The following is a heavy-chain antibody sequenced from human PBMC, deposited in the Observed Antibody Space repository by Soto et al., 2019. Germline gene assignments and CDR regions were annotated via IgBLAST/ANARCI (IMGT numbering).Heavy chain of an antibody. CDR2: ISYDGSNK. D-gene: IGHD3-9*01. V-gene: IGHV3-30-3*01. CDR1: GFTFSSYA. J-gene: IGHJ4*02. CDR3: ARPYYDILTGYQNYFDY. Sequence: GGSLRLSCAASGFTFSSYAMHWFRQAPGKGLEWVAVISYDGSNKYYADSVKGRFTISRDNSKNTLYLQMNSLRAEDTAVYYCARPYYDILTGYQNYFDYWGQGTLVTVSS.